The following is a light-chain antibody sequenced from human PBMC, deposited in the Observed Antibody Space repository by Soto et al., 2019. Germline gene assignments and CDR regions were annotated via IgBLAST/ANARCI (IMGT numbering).Light chain of an antibody. V-gene: IGKV1-39*01. CDR2: AAS. CDR1: QSISSY. J-gene: IGKJ2*01. CDR3: QESYTSRRSYT. Sequence: DIEMTQSPSSLSASVGDRVNITCRASQSISSYVNWYQQKAGKAPKLLIYAASRLEGGVPSRFSGRGSGTDFTLTIRSLQPEDFATYSCQESYTSRRSYTFGQGTKLEIK.